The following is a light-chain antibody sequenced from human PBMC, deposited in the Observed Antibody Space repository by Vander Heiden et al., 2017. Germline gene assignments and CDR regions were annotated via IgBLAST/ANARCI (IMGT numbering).Light chain of an antibody. J-gene: IGKJ1*01. V-gene: IGKV3-15*01. CDR1: QSVSSN. CDR2: GAS. Sequence: EIVMTQSPATLSVSPGERATLSCRASQSVSSNLAWYQQKPGQAPRLLIYGASTRATGIPARFSGSGSGTEFTLTISSRQSEDFAVYYCQQDNNWPPWTFGQGTKVXIK. CDR3: QQDNNWPPWT.